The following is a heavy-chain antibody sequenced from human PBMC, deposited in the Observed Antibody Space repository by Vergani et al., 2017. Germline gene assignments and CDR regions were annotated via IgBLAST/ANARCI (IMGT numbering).Heavy chain of an antibody. D-gene: IGHD5-18*01. CDR1: GFTFSSYE. V-gene: IGHV3-48*03. CDR3: ARDWDTAIPPTDV. J-gene: IGHJ6*02. CDR2: ISSSGSTI. Sequence: EVQLVESGGGLVQPGGSLRLSCAASGFTFSSYEMNWVRQAPGKGLEWVSYISSSGSTIYYADSVKGRFTVSRDNAKNSLYLQMNSLRAEDTAVYYCARDWDTAIPPTDVWGQGTTVTVSS.